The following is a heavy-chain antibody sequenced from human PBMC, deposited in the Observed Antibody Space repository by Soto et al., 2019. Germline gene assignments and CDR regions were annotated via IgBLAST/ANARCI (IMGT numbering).Heavy chain of an antibody. J-gene: IGHJ4*02. CDR2: IYSGGST. CDR1: GFTVSSNY. CDR3: AREGYSSGWALDY. Sequence: EVQLVESGGGLVQPGGSLRLSCAASGFTVSSNYMSWVRQAPGKGLEWVSVIYSGGSTYYADSVKGRFTICRDNSKNTLYLQMNSLRAEDTAVYYCAREGYSSGWALDYWGQGTLVTVSS. V-gene: IGHV3-66*01. D-gene: IGHD6-19*01.